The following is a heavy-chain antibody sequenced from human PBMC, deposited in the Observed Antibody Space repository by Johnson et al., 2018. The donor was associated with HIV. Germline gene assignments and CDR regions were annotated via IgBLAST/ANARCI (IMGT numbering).Heavy chain of an antibody. CDR2: IRYDGSNK. Sequence: VQLVESGGGLVQPGGSLRLSCAASGFTFSSYWMSWVRQAPGKGLEWVAFIRYDGSNKYYADSVKGRFTISRDNSKNTLYLQMNSLRAEDTAVYYCAKVAVATAAGGVALDIWGPGTMVTVSS. CDR1: GFTFSSYW. CDR3: AKVAVATAAGGVALDI. V-gene: IGHV3-30*02. D-gene: IGHD6-13*01. J-gene: IGHJ3*02.